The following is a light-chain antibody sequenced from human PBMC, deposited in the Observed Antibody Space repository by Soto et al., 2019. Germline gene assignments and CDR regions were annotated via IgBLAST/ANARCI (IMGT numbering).Light chain of an antibody. V-gene: IGKV1D-12*01. CDR2: AAS. CDR1: QGIGSW. J-gene: IGKJ5*01. Sequence: DIQMTRSPSSVSAPVGDRVTITCRASQGIGSWFAWYQQKQGKVRKLLIYAASILQSGVPSRFSGSGSWTDFTLTLNNLQPEDVATDYCQQAKSFPVSFGQGTRLEIK. CDR3: QQAKSFPVS.